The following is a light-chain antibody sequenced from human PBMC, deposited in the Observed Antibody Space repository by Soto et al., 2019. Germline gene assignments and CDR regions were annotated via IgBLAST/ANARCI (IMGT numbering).Light chain of an antibody. CDR2: DVS. CDR3: SPYTSSSTLYV. J-gene: IGLJ1*01. Sequence: SVLPQPASVSGSPGQSITISCTGTSSDVGGYNYVSWYQQHPGKAPKLMIYDVSNRPSGVSNRFSGSKSGNTASLTISGLQAEDEADYYCSPYTSSSTLYVFGTGTKVTVL. V-gene: IGLV2-14*01. CDR1: SSDVGGYNY.